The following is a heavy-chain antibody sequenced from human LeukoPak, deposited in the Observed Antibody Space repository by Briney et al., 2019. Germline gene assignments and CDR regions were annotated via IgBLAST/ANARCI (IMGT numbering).Heavy chain of an antibody. CDR2: INPNSGGT. CDR1: GYTLTGYY. CDR3: ARAYYYDSDDAFDI. D-gene: IGHD3-22*01. J-gene: IGHJ3*02. Sequence: ASVNVSCKASGYTLTGYYMHWVRPATGQGLAWMGWINPNSGGTNYAQKFQGWVTMTRDTSISTAYMELSRLRSDDTAVYYCARAYYYDSDDAFDIWGQGTMVTVSS. V-gene: IGHV1-2*04.